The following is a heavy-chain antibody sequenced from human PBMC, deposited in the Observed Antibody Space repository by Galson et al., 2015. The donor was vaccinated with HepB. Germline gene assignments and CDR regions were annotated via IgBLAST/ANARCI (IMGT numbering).Heavy chain of an antibody. Sequence: SLRLSCAASGFTHDDYAMHWVRQAPGKGLEWVSGISWNSGTIGYADSVKGRFTISRDNAKNSLYLQMNSLRAEDTALYYCAKGSLAAVPYNWFDPWGQGTLATVSS. CDR3: AKGSLAAVPYNWFDP. J-gene: IGHJ5*02. V-gene: IGHV3-9*01. D-gene: IGHD6-13*01. CDR2: ISWNSGTI. CDR1: GFTHDDYA.